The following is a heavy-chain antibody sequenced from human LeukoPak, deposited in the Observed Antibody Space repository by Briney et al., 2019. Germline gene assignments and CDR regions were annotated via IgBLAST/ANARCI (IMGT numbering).Heavy chain of an antibody. D-gene: IGHD5-18*01. CDR1: GGSVSSGSYY. J-gene: IGHJ2*01. CDR3: ARDLLDTAMAYGQNWYFDL. V-gene: IGHV4-61*01. Sequence: SETLSLTCTVSGGSVSSGSYYWTWLRQPPGKGLEWIVYIYYSGSTNYNPSLKSRVTISVDASKNQFSLKLSSVTAADTAVYYCARDLLDTAMAYGQNWYFDLWGRGTLVTVSS. CDR2: IYYSGST.